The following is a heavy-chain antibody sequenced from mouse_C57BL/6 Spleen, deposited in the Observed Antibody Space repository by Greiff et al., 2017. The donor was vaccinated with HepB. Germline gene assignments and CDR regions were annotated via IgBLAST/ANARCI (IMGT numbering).Heavy chain of an antibody. Sequence: EVKLMESGPELVKPGASVKISCKASGYSFTDYNMNWVKQSNGKSLEWIGVINPNYGTTSYNQKFKGKATLTVDQSSSTAYMQRNSLTSEDSAVYYCARGRYDGYYAMDYWGQGTSVTVSS. CDR2: INPNYGTT. V-gene: IGHV1-39*01. D-gene: IGHD2-3*01. J-gene: IGHJ4*01. CDR3: ARGRYDGYYAMDY. CDR1: GYSFTDYN.